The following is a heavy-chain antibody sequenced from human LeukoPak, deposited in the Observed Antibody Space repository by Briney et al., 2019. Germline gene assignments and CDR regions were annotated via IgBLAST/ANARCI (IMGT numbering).Heavy chain of an antibody. Sequence: GGSLRLSCAASGFTFSSYWMTWVRQAPGKGLEWVASIKQDGSEKYYVDSVKGRITISRDNARNSLYLQMSSLRADDTAVYYCARDGAFRIYDYWGQGSLVTVSS. CDR3: ARDGAFRIYDY. V-gene: IGHV3-7*01. D-gene: IGHD3-3*02. J-gene: IGHJ4*02. CDR1: GFTFSSYW. CDR2: IKQDGSEK.